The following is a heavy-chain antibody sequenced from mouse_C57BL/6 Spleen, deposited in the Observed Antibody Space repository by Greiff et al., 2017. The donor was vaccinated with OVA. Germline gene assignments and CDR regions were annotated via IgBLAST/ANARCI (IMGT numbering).Heavy chain of an antibody. CDR2: IYPGDGDT. Sequence: VMLVESGPELVKPGASVKISCKASGYAFSSSWMNWVKQRPGKGLEWIGRIYPGDGDTNYNGKFKGKATMTADKSSSTAYMQLSSLTSEDSAVYFCARSWEWYFDVWGTGTTVTVSS. CDR3: ARSWEWYFDV. CDR1: GYAFSSSW. V-gene: IGHV1-82*01. J-gene: IGHJ1*03. D-gene: IGHD4-1*01.